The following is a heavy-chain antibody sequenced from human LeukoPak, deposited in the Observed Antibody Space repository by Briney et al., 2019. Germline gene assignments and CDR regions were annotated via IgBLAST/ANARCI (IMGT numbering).Heavy chain of an antibody. J-gene: IGHJ4*02. Sequence: GGSLRLSCAASGFTFSSYSMNWVRQAPGKGLEWVSSISSSSSYIYYADSVKGRFTISRDSAKNSLYLQMNSLRAEDTAVYYCARGIYSGYPMGFDYWGQGTLVTVSS. CDR2: ISSSSSYI. V-gene: IGHV3-21*01. CDR1: GFTFSSYS. CDR3: ARGIYSGYPMGFDY. D-gene: IGHD5-12*01.